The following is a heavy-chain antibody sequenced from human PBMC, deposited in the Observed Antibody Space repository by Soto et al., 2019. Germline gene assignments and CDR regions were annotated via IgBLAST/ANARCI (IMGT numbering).Heavy chain of an antibody. CDR2: IKQDGSEK. CDR3: ARVLRRGAYYYYGMDV. D-gene: IGHD3-10*01. Sequence: GSLRLSCAASGFTFSSYWMSWVRQAPGKGLEWVANIKQDGSEKYYVDSVKGRFTISRDNAKNSLYLQMNSLRAEDTAVYYCARVLRRGAYYYYGMDVWGQGTTVTVSS. CDR1: GFTFSSYW. V-gene: IGHV3-7*01. J-gene: IGHJ6*02.